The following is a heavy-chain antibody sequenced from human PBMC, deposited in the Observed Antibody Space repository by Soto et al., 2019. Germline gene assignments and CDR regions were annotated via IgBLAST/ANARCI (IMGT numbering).Heavy chain of an antibody. CDR2: INGRSNYK. CDR1: GFALTTYT. Sequence: EVQLVESGGGLVAPGGSLRLSCVASGFALTTYTMNWVRQAPGTGLEWVSSINGRSNYKYYSDSVKGRFTVSRDNAQNTLSLQMNSLRVEDTAQYYCAKADGEQWLVPHLDNWGQGTLVTVS. V-gene: IGHV3-21*02. D-gene: IGHD6-19*01. J-gene: IGHJ4*02. CDR3: AKADGEQWLVPHLDN.